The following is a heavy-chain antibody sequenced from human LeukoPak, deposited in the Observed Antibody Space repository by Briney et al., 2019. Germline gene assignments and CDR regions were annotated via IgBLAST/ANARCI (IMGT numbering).Heavy chain of an antibody. J-gene: IGHJ4*02. D-gene: IGHD3-3*01. Sequence: PSETLSLTCAVYGGSFSGYYWSWIRQPPGKGLEWIGEINHSGSTNYNPSLKSRVTISVDTSKNQFSLKLSSVTAADTAVYYCARSVDFWSGGYWGQGTLVTVSS. V-gene: IGHV4-34*01. CDR1: GGSFSGYY. CDR2: INHSGST. CDR3: ARSVDFWSGGY.